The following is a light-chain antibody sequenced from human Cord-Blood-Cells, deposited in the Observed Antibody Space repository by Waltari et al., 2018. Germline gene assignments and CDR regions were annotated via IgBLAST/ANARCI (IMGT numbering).Light chain of an antibody. CDR3: QQYNNWPPVFT. Sequence: EIVMTQSPATRSVSPGERPTLSCRASQSVSSNLAWYQQKPGQAPRLLIYGASTRATGIPARFSGSGSGTEFTLTISSLQSEDFAVYYCQQYNNWPPVFTFGPGTKVDIK. J-gene: IGKJ3*01. CDR1: QSVSSN. CDR2: GAS. V-gene: IGKV3-15*01.